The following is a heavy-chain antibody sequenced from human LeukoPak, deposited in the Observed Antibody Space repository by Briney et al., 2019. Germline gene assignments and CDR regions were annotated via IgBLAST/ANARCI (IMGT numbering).Heavy chain of an antibody. J-gene: IGHJ3*02. Sequence: PSETLSLTRTVSGGSISSSSYYWGWIRQPPGKGLEWIGSIYYSGSTYYNPSLKSRVTISVDTSKNQFSLKLSSVTAADTAVYYCARRGNAFDIWGQGTMVTVSS. CDR1: GGSISSSSYY. D-gene: IGHD1-26*01. V-gene: IGHV4-39*01. CDR3: ARRGNAFDI. CDR2: IYYSGST.